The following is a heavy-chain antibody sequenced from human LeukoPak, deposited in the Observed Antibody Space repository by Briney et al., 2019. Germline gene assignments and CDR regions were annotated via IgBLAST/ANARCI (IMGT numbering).Heavy chain of an antibody. V-gene: IGHV4-39*01. CDR1: GASITIISNS. J-gene: IGHJ6*02. D-gene: IGHD3-3*01. CDR2: IYYSGST. CDR3: ASPIRRDFWSGPYYYYGMDV. Sequence: PSETLSLTCPVLGASITIISNSWGWFRQPPGKGLEWIGSIYYSGSTYYNPSLKSRVTISVDTSKNQFSLKLSSVTAADTAVYYCASPIRRDFWSGPYYYYGMDVWGQGTTVTVSS.